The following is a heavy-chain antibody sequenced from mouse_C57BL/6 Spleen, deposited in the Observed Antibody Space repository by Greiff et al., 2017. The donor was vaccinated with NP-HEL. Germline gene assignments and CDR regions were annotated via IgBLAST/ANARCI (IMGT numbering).Heavy chain of an antibody. Sequence: QVQLQQPGAELVRPGSSVKLSCKASGYTFTSYWMHWVKQRPIQGLEWIGNIDPSDSETHYNQKFKDKATLTVDKSSSTAYMQLSSLTSEDSAVYYCAKGGYDYVDYWGQGTTLTVSS. V-gene: IGHV1-52*01. CDR2: IDPSDSET. CDR3: AKGGYDYVDY. J-gene: IGHJ2*01. CDR1: GYTFTSYW. D-gene: IGHD2-3*01.